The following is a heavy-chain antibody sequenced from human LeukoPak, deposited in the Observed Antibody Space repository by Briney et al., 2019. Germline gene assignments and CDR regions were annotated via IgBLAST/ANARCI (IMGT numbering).Heavy chain of an antibody. CDR2: IRIGGGGT. CDR1: GFDLTTYA. Sequence: PGGPLRLSCAASGFDLTTYAMTWVRQAPAKGLEWVSSIRIGGGGTYYVDSVKGRFTISRDNSENTLHLQMNNLRVEDTARYFCARCMVLSQGWCNWFDPWGQGTLVTVSS. CDR3: ARCMVLSQGWCNWFDP. J-gene: IGHJ5*02. D-gene: IGHD6-13*01. V-gene: IGHV3-23*01.